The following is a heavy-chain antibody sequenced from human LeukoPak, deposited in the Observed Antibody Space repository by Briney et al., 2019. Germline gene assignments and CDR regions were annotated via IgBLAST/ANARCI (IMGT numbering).Heavy chain of an antibody. CDR3: ARTRDSSFGAWYYFDY. CDR1: GYTFTGYY. D-gene: IGHD3-22*01. J-gene: IGHJ4*02. V-gene: IGHV1-2*02. CDR2: INPNSGGT. Sequence: ASVKVSCKASGYTFTGYYMHWVRQAPGQGLEWMGWINPNSGGTNYAQKFQGRVTMTRDTSIITAYMELSRLRSDDTAVYYCARTRDSSFGAWYYFDYWGQGTLVTVSS.